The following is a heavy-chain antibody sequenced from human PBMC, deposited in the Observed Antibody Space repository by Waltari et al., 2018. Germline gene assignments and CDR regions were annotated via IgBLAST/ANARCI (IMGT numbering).Heavy chain of an antibody. V-gene: IGHV3-53*01. J-gene: IGHJ5*02. CDR1: GFSVSGVY. D-gene: IGHD1-26*01. CDR2: IYSGGST. CDR3: ARPVGNET. Sequence: EVQLVESGGGLVQPGGSLRLSCAASGFSVSGVYMTWVRQAPGKGLQGVSMIYSGGSTYYADSVKGRFTISRDNSKNTVFLQMNSLRVDDTAVYYCARPVGNETWGQGTLVTVSS.